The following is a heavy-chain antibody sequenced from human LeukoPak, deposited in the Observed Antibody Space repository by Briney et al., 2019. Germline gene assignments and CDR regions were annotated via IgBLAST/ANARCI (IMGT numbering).Heavy chain of an antibody. J-gene: IGHJ4*02. CDR3: AREGAAAPDGGY. CDR2: IIPILGIA. V-gene: IGHV1-69*04. Sequence: ASVKVSCKASGGTFSSYAISWVRQAPGQGLEWMGRIIPILGIANYAQKFQGRVTITADKSTSTAYMELSSLRSEDTAVYYCAREGAAAPDGGYWGQGTLVTVSS. D-gene: IGHD6-13*01. CDR1: GGTFSSYA.